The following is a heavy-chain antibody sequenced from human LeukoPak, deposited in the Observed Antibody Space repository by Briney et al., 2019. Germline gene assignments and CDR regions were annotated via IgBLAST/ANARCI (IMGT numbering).Heavy chain of an antibody. Sequence: SETLSLTCAVYGGSFSGYYWSWIRQPPGKGLEWIGEINHSGSTNYNPSLKSRVTISVDTSKNQFSLKLSSVTAADTAVHYCARAVTSSSSWYKWVNWFDPWGQGTLVTVSS. CDR3: ARAVTSSSSWYKWVNWFDP. CDR2: INHSGST. J-gene: IGHJ5*02. D-gene: IGHD6-13*01. V-gene: IGHV4-34*01. CDR1: GGSFSGYY.